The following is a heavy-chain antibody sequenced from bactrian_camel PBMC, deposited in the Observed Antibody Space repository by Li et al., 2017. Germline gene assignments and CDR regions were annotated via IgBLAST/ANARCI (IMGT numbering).Heavy chain of an antibody. V-gene: IGHV3S40*01. CDR2: INSAGGST. D-gene: IGHD3*01. Sequence: VQLVESGGGLVQPGGSLRLSCAASGFSFSSYALSWVRQAPGKGLEWVSAINSAGGSTYTAASVLGRFTISRDNAKNTVYLQMNSLKPEDTALYYCVTDPRGVRPMVAWGQGTQVTVS. CDR3: VTDPRGVRPMVA. CDR1: GFSFSSYA. J-gene: IGHJ4*01.